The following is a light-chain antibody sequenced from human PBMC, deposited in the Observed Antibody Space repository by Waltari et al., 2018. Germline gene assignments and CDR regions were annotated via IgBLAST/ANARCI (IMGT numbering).Light chain of an antibody. Sequence: QSVVTQPPSASGTPGQRVTISCSGGSSNIGVNIVNWYQHFPGSAPKLLIYSTDQRPSGFPDRFSGSKSGTSASLAISGLQSEDEAEYYCEVWDDSLTGRVFGTGTKVTVL. CDR2: STD. CDR1: SSNIGVNI. V-gene: IGLV1-44*01. J-gene: IGLJ1*01. CDR3: EVWDDSLTGRV.